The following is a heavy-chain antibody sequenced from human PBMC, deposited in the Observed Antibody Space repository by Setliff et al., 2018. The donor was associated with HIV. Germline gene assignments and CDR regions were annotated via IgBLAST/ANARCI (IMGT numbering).Heavy chain of an antibody. V-gene: IGHV4-59*01. CDR3: ARAGDGSPFYYYYYMDV. Sequence: SETLSLTCTVSGGSISNYYWSWIRQPPGKGLQWIGYIYYSGSTNYNPSLKSRVTISVDTSKNQFSLKLSSVTASDTAVYYCARAGDGSPFYYYYYMDVWGKGTTVTVSS. CDR1: GGSISNYY. J-gene: IGHJ6*03. D-gene: IGHD1-26*01. CDR2: IYYSGST.